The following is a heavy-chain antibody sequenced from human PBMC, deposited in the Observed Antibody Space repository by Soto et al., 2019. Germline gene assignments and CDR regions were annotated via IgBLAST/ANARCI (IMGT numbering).Heavy chain of an antibody. CDR3: TRGRLVSNWFDP. Sequence: QVQLQESGPGLVKPSQTLSLTCTVSGGSISSGDYYWSWIRQPPGKGLEWIGYIYHSGSTYYNPSLKSRVTISVGTYTNPFSLKLSSVTAAETAVYYCTRGRLVSNWFDPWGEGTLVIVSS. J-gene: IGHJ5*02. CDR1: GGSISSGDYY. D-gene: IGHD1-26*01. CDR2: IYHSGST. V-gene: IGHV4-30-4*01.